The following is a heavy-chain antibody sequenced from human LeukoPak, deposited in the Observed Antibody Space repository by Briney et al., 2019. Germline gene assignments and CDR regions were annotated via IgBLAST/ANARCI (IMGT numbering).Heavy chain of an antibody. J-gene: IGHJ4*02. CDR2: MNPNSGNT. Sequence: GASVKVSCKASGYTFTSYDINWVRQATGRGLEWMGWMNPNSGNTGYAQKFQGRVTMTRNTSISTAYRELSSLRSEDTAVYYCARGHYYDSSGYYPDYWGQGTLVTVSS. CDR3: ARGHYYDSSGYYPDY. D-gene: IGHD3-22*01. V-gene: IGHV1-8*01. CDR1: GYTFTSYD.